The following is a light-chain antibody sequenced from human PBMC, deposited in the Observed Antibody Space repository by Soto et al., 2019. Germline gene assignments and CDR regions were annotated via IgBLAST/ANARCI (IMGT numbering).Light chain of an antibody. CDR2: EVS. CDR1: SSDIGGYNY. CDR3: SSYTSSSTLYV. V-gene: IGLV2-14*01. J-gene: IGLJ1*01. Sequence: QSVLTLPASVSGSPGQSITISCAGTSSDIGGYNYVSWYQQHPGKAPKVMIYEVSNRPSGVSNRFSGSKSGNTASLTISGLQAEDEADYYCSSYTSSSTLYVFGSGTKLTVL.